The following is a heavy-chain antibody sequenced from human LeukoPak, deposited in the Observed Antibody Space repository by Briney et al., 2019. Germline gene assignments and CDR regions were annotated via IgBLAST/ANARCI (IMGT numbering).Heavy chain of an antibody. Sequence: GGSLRLSCAASGFTFSSYAMHWVRQAPGKGLEWVAFIRSDGSKEYYGDSVKGRFTISRDNSKNILYLQMGSLRAEDTAVYYCAKDRGVIGFTSSWFDFDYWGQGTLVTVSS. CDR2: IRSDGSKE. D-gene: IGHD6-13*01. CDR3: AKDRGVIGFTSSWFDFDY. V-gene: IGHV3-30*02. J-gene: IGHJ4*02. CDR1: GFTFSSYA.